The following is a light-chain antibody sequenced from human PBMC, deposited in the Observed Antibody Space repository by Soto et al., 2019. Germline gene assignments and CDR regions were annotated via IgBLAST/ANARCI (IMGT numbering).Light chain of an antibody. CDR2: DTS. CDR3: QQRSNWLIT. Sequence: EIGLTQSPATLSLSPGERATLSCRASQSVSRYLAWYQQRPGQAPRLLIHDTSNRATGIPARFSGSGSGTDFSLTISSLEPEDFAVYYGQQRSNWLITFGQGTRLEIK. V-gene: IGKV3-11*01. J-gene: IGKJ5*01. CDR1: QSVSRY.